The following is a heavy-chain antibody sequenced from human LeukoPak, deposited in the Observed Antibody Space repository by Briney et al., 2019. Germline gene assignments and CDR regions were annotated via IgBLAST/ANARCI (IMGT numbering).Heavy chain of an antibody. Sequence: GGSLRLSCAASGFTFSNYAITWVRQAPGKGLEWVSVIYSGGSTYYADSVKGRFTISRDNSKNTLYLQMNSLRAEDTAVYYCARAGRSYYDILTGYYKGGDAFDIWGQGTMVTVSS. J-gene: IGHJ3*02. CDR3: ARAGRSYYDILTGYYKGGDAFDI. V-gene: IGHV3-66*01. CDR2: IYSGGST. D-gene: IGHD3-9*01. CDR1: GFTFSNYA.